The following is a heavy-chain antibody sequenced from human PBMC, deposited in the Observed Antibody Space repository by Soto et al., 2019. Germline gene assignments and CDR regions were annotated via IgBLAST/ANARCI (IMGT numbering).Heavy chain of an antibody. CDR1: GYTFTGYY. CDR3: ARAEHDSSGYYYDY. J-gene: IGHJ4*02. CDR2: INPNSGGR. D-gene: IGHD3-22*01. V-gene: IGHV1-2*04. Sequence: QVQLVQSGAEVKKPGASVKVSCKASGYTFTGYYMHWVRQAPGQGLEWMGWINPNSGGRNYAQKFQGWATRTRDTSISTAYMELSRLRSDDTAVYYCARAEHDSSGYYYDYWGQGTLVTVSS.